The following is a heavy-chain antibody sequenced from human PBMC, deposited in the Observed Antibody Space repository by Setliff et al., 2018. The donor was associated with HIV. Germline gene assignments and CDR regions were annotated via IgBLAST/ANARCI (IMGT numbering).Heavy chain of an antibody. CDR1: GGSISSTTYW. D-gene: IGHD5-18*01. CDR2: IYYNGNT. CDR3: AKRPGYGYPFHI. V-gene: IGHV4-39*01. J-gene: IGHJ3*02. Sequence: SETLSLTCTVSGGSISSTTYWWGWIRQPPGKGLEWIGTIYYNGNTFYDPSLKSRVIISIDMSKNQFSLKLTSVAAADTAVYYCAKRPGYGYPFHIWGQGTMVTVSS.